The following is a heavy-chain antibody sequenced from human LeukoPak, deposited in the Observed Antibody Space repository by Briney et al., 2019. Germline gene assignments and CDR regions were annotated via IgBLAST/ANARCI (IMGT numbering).Heavy chain of an antibody. D-gene: IGHD3-10*02. V-gene: IGHV4-59*08. CDR1: GGSINSYY. CDR2: IYYSGST. J-gene: IGHJ3*02. CDR3: ATKLTMSDAFDI. Sequence: SETLSLTCTVSGGSINSYYWSWIRQPPGKGLEWIGYIYYSGSTNYNPSLKSRVTISVDTSKNQFSLKLSSVTAADTAVYYCATKLTMSDAFDIWGQGTMVTVSS.